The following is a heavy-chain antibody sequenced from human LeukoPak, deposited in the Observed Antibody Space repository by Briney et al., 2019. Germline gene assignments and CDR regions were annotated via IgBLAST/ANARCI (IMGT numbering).Heavy chain of an antibody. CDR3: VRGQGSSWLIYHDPFDI. CDR2: RNPNCGKT. V-gene: IGHV1-8*01. J-gene: IGHJ3*02. Sequence: ASVTVSFKSSVYTFTWYDFNWVRQATGQGLEGMGWRNPNCGKTCYAQKFQGRVTMTRHTSISTAYVELRGLCSEGTAGCYCVRGQGSSWLIYHDPFDIWGQGTMVSVSS. D-gene: IGHD6-13*01. CDR1: VYTFTWYD.